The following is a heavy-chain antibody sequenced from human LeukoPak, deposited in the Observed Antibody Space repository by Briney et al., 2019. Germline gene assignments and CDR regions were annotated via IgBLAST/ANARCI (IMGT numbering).Heavy chain of an antibody. Sequence: GGSLRLSCAASGFTLSSFGMNWVRQAPGKGLEWVSYIGTTTSTIYYADSVKGRFTISRDNAKNSLYLQMNSLRAEDTAVYYCARGPIVVVPAATNWFDPWGQGTLVTASS. J-gene: IGHJ5*02. CDR3: ARGPIVVVPAATNWFDP. V-gene: IGHV3-48*04. D-gene: IGHD2-2*01. CDR2: IGTTTSTI. CDR1: GFTLSSFG.